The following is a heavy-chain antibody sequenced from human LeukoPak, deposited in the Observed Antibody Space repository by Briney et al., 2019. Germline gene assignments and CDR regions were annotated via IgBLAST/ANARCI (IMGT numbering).Heavy chain of an antibody. CDR3: ARDSYGSGGYYDY. J-gene: IGHJ4*02. V-gene: IGHV3-7*01. D-gene: IGHD3-10*01. CDR1: GFTFSTYW. CDR2: IKQDGSEK. Sequence: PGGSLRPSCAASGFTFSTYWVSWFRQAPGKGLEWVANIKQDGSEKYYVESVKGRFTISRDNAQNSLYLQMNSLRAEDAAVYYCARDSYGSGGYYDYWSQGALVTVSS.